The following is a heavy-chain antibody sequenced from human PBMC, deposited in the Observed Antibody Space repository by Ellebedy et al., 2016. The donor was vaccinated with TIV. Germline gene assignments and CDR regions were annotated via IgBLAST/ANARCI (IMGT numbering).Heavy chain of an antibody. D-gene: IGHD1-26*01. Sequence: SETLSLTCTVSGDSVNDPTYYWSWIRQSPGKGLEWIGYIYHTGSTNYNPSLKSRVTMSVDTSKNQVSLKLSSVTAADTAVFYCARYVGATGTFDYWGQGTLVTVSS. CDR3: ARYVGATGTFDY. CDR2: IYHTGST. CDR1: GDSVNDPTYY. J-gene: IGHJ4*02. V-gene: IGHV4-61*01.